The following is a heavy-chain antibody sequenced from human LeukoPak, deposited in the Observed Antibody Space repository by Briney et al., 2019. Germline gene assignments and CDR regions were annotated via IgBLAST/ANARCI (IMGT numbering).Heavy chain of an antibody. CDR3: AKGAFRLNYYYYMDV. V-gene: IGHV3-23*01. Sequence: QPGGSLRLSCAASGFTFSSYGMSWVRQAPGKGLEWVSAISGSGGSTYYADSVKGRFTISRDNSKNTQYLQMNSLRAEDTAVYYCAKGAFRLNYYYYMDVWGKGTTVTVSS. CDR2: ISGSGGST. CDR1: GFTFSSYG. D-gene: IGHD2-8*01. J-gene: IGHJ6*03.